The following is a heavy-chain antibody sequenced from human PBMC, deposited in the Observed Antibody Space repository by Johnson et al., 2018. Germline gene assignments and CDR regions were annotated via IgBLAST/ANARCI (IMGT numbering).Heavy chain of an antibody. D-gene: IGHD4-11*01. CDR3: TRVYGPSTVTTDLWTYFMDV. Sequence: QVQLQESGPGLVKPSETLSLTCNISGGSLSTYYWTWIRQSPGKGLEWIGYIYYTGSTSYNPSLSSRVSMSVDTSKDGLSLKLTSLTAADPAGYYCTRVYGPSTVTTDLWTYFMDVWGKGTTVTVSS. J-gene: IGHJ6*03. V-gene: IGHV4-59*01. CDR1: GGSLSTYY. CDR2: IYYTGST.